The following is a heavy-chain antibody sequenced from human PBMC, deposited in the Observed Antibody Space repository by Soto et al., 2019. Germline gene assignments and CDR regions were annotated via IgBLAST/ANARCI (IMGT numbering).Heavy chain of an antibody. V-gene: IGHV1-18*01. J-gene: IGHJ3*02. D-gene: IGHD3-22*01. CDR1: GYTFSSYG. CDR3: ARGNYYDRRGYFSALDI. Sequence: QVLLVQSGGEVKKPGASVKVSCMASGYTFSSYGINWVRQAPGQGLEWLGWVSAYNDNIDYAQTFQGRVTMTTDKSTNTAYMELRSLRSDDTAVYYCARGNYYDRRGYFSALDIWGQGTMVTVSS. CDR2: VSAYNDNI.